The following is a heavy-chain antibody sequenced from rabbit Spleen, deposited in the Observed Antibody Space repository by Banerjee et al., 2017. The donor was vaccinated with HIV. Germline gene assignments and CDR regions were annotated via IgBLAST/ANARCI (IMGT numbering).Heavy chain of an antibody. D-gene: IGHD1-1*01. Sequence: QEQLEESGGDLVKPGASLPLTCTASGFSFSSGYDISWVRQAPGKGLEWIGFIYTGNGKNYYASWAKGRFTISKTSPTTVTLQMPSRTAADTATYFCARDGWNIYLFNLWGPGTLVTVS. J-gene: IGHJ4*01. CDR2: IYTGNGKN. CDR3: ARDGWNIYLFNL. V-gene: IGHV1S45*01. CDR1: GFSFSSGYD.